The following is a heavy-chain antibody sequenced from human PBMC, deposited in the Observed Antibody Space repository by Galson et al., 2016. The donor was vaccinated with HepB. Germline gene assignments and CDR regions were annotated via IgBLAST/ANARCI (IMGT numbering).Heavy chain of an antibody. Sequence: TLSLTCTVSGGSISSGGYYWSWIRQHPGKGLEWIGYIYYSGSTCCNPSLKSRVTISVDTSRNQFSLKLTSVTAADTAVYFCARRRVVFALGWFDPWGQGTLVTVSS. CDR1: GGSISSGGYY. CDR3: ARRRVVFALGWFDP. V-gene: IGHV4-31*03. D-gene: IGHD2-15*01. CDR2: IYYSGST. J-gene: IGHJ5*02.